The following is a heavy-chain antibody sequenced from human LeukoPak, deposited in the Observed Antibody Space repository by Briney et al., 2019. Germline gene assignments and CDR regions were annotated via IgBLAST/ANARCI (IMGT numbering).Heavy chain of an antibody. CDR3: ARKGGDSLTGPLDY. Sequence: SETLSLTCTVSGGSMSSSYWTWIRQPPGKGLEWIGYIYYTGSTYYHPSLKSRVTMSVDTSENQFSLKLYSVTAVDTAVYYCARKGGDSLTGPLDYWGQGALVTVSS. J-gene: IGHJ4*02. CDR1: GGSMSSSY. V-gene: IGHV4-59*04. D-gene: IGHD3-9*01. CDR2: IYYTGST.